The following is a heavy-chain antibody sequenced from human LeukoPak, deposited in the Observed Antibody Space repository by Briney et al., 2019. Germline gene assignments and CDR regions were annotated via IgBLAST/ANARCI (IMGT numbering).Heavy chain of an antibody. CDR3: AREWGLIAVAGGPGY. V-gene: IGHV3-64*01. D-gene: IGHD6-19*01. Sequence: GGSLRLSCVASGFTFSSFGMHWVRQAPGKGLEYVSAIRSNGGSTYYANSVKGRFTISRDNSKNTLFLEMTDLRAEDTAVYYCAREWGLIAVAGGPGYWGQGALVTVSS. J-gene: IGHJ4*02. CDR2: IRSNGGST. CDR1: GFTFSSFG.